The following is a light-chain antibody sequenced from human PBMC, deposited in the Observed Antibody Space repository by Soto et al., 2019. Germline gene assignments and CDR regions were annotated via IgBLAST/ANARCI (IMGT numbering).Light chain of an antibody. CDR1: SSDVGDYNY. J-gene: IGLJ2*01. CDR2: EVS. Sequence: QSVLTQPASVSGSPGQSITISCTGTSSDVGDYNYVSWYQQRPGKAPKLMIYEVSHRLSGVSNRFSGSKSGYTASLTISGLQDVDEADYYCSSYTSNSIVVFGGGTKLTVL. CDR3: SSYTSNSIVV. V-gene: IGLV2-14*01.